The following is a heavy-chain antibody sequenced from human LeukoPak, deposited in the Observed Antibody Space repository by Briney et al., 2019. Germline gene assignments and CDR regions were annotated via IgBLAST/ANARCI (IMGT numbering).Heavy chain of an antibody. CDR3: ALRYFDRDY. D-gene: IGHD3-9*01. CDR2: ISYSGST. J-gene: IGHJ4*02. CDR1: GGSISSSRYY. Sequence: SETLSLTCTVSGGSISSSRYYWGWIRQPPGKGLDWIGSISYSGSTYYNSSLKSRLTISVDTSKNQFSLRLSSVTAADTAVYYCALRYFDRDYWGQGTLVTVSS. V-gene: IGHV4-39*01.